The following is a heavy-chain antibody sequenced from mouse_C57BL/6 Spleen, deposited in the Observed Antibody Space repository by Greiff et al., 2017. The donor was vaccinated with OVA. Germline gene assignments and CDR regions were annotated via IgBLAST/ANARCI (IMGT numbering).Heavy chain of an antibody. CDR2: ISNGGGST. CDR3: ARQLGLTYFDV. Sequence: EVKLVESGGGLVQPGGSLKLSCAASGFTFSDYYMYWVRQTPEKRLEWVAYISNGGGSTYSPDTVKGRFTISRDNAKNTLYLQMSRLKSEDTAMYYCARQLGLTYFDVWGTGTTVTVSS. J-gene: IGHJ1*03. V-gene: IGHV5-12*01. D-gene: IGHD4-1*01. CDR1: GFTFSDYY.